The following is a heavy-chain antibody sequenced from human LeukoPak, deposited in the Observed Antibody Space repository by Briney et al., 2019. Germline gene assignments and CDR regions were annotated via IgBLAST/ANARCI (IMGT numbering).Heavy chain of an antibody. J-gene: IGHJ4*02. CDR2: ISYDGSNK. V-gene: IGHV3-30-3*01. D-gene: IGHD3-22*01. CDR3: ARDGYYYDSSGYYPYYFDY. CDR1: GFTFSSYA. Sequence: GGSLRLSCAASGFTFSSYAMHWVRQAPGEGLEWVAVISYDGSNKYYADSVKGRFTISRDNSKNTLYLQMNSLRAEDTAVYYCARDGYYYDSSGYYPYYFDYWGQGTLVTVSS.